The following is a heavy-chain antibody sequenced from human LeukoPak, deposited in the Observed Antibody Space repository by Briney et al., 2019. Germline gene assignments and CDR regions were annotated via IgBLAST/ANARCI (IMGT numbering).Heavy chain of an antibody. CDR1: GFTFSSYA. D-gene: IGHD3-3*01. CDR3: AKDLRFLEWLDY. Sequence: GGSLRLSCAASGFTFSSYAMSWVRQAPGKGLEWVSAISGSGGSTYYADSVKGRFTISRDNSKNTLYLQMNCLRAEDTAVYYCAKDLRFLEWLDYWGQGTLVTVSS. CDR2: ISGSGGST. V-gene: IGHV3-23*01. J-gene: IGHJ4*02.